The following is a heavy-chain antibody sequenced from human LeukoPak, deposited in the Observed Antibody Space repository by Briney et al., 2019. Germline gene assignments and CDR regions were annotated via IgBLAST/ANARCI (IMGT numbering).Heavy chain of an antibody. J-gene: IGHJ3*02. D-gene: IGHD3-10*01. CDR3: AKDLWFGELLSDAFDI. CDR2: IRYDGSNK. Sequence: WIGQPPGKGLEWVAFIRYDGSNKYYADSVKGRFTISRDNSKNTLYLQMNSLRAEDTAVYYCAKDLWFGELLSDAFDIWGQGTMVTVSS. V-gene: IGHV3-30*02.